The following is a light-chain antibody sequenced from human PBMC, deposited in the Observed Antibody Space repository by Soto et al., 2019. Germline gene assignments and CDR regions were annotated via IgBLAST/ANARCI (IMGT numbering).Light chain of an antibody. V-gene: IGKV1-5*03. J-gene: IGKJ4*01. CDR2: KAS. CDR1: QSISSW. CDR3: QQYNSYPLT. Sequence: DIQMTQSPSTLSASVGDRVTITCRASQSISSWLAWYQQKPGKAPNRLIYKASSLERGVPSRFRGSGSGTEFTLTISSLQPDDFATYYCQQYNSYPLTFGGGTKVEIK.